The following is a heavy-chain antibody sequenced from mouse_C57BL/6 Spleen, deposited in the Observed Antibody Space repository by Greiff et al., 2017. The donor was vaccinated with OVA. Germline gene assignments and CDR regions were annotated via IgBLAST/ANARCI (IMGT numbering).Heavy chain of an antibody. Sequence: VQLQQSGPVLVKPGASVKMSCKASGYTFTDYYMNWVKQSHGKSLEWIGVINPYNGGTSYNQKFKGKATLTVDKSSSTAYMELNSLTSEDSAVYYCARGGNDYFFAYWGQGTLVTVSA. V-gene: IGHV1-19*01. CDR1: GYTFTDYY. CDR3: ARGGNDYFFAY. CDR2: INPYNGGT. D-gene: IGHD2-4*01. J-gene: IGHJ3*01.